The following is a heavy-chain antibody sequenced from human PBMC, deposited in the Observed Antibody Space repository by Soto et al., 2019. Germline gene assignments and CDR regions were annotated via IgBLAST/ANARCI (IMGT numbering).Heavy chain of an antibody. CDR3: ARSYSGYYFDY. CDR2: ISSNGGST. CDR1: GFTFSSYA. J-gene: IGHJ4*02. Sequence: EVQLVESGGGLVQPGGSLRLSCAASGFTFSSYAMHWVRQAPGKGLEYVSAISSNGGSTYYANSVKGRFTISRDNSKNTLYLQMSSLRTEDMAVYYCARSYSGYYFDYWGQGTLVTVSS. V-gene: IGHV3-64*01. D-gene: IGHD1-26*01.